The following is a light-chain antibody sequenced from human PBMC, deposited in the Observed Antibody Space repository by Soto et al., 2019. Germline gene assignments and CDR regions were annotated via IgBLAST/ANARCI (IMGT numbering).Light chain of an antibody. Sequence: QSVLTQPASVSGSPGQSITISCTGTSSDVGGYNYVSWYQQHPGKAPKLMIYEVSNRPSGVSNRFSGSTSGNTPSLTISGLQAEDDADYYCSSYTSSSPYVFGTGTKVTVL. CDR3: SSYTSSSPYV. CDR2: EVS. V-gene: IGLV2-14*01. J-gene: IGLJ1*01. CDR1: SSDVGGYNY.